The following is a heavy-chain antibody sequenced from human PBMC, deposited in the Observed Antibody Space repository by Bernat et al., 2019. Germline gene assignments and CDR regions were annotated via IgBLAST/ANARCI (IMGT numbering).Heavy chain of an antibody. D-gene: IGHD4-17*01. Sequence: QVQLVESGGGLVKPGGSLRLSCAASGFTFSDYYMSWIRQAPGKGLEWVSYISSSSSYTNYADSVKGRFTISRDNAKNSLYLQMNSLRAEDTAVYYCARGATVVTRYFDYGGQGTLVTVSS. J-gene: IGHJ4*02. CDR2: ISSSSSYT. CDR1: GFTFSDYY. V-gene: IGHV3-11*05. CDR3: ARGATVVTRYFDY.